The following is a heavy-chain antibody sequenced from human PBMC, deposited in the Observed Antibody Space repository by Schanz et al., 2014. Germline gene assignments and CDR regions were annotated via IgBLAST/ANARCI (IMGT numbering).Heavy chain of an antibody. J-gene: IGHJ6*02. CDR2: ISGSGGYT. D-gene: IGHD2-2*03. CDR3: AKSGYCRSTSCYQYNYYGLDV. V-gene: IGHV3-23*01. CDR1: GFTFSTYS. Sequence: EVLLLDSGGGLIQPGGSLRLSCAASGFTFSTYSMTWVRQAPGKGLEWVSTISGSGGYTYYADSVKGRFTISRDNSKNTLYLQMDSLRAEDTAVYYCAKSGYCRSTSCYQYNYYGLDVWGQGTTVTVSS.